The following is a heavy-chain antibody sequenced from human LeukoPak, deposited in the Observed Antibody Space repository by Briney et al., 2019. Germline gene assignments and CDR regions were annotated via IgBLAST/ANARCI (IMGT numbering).Heavy chain of an antibody. CDR3: AKDATVTTGFDY. Sequence: GGSLRLSCTASGFTLSSYAMSWVRQAPGKGLEWVSAISGSGGSTYYADSVKGRFTISRDNSKNTLYLQMNSLRAEDTAVYYCAKDATVTTGFDYWGQGTLVTVSS. V-gene: IGHV3-23*01. CDR2: ISGSGGST. D-gene: IGHD4-11*01. J-gene: IGHJ4*02. CDR1: GFTLSSYA.